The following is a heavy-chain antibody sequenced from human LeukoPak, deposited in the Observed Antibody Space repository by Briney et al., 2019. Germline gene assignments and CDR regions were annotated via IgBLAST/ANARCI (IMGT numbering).Heavy chain of an antibody. CDR1: GFTVSSNY. V-gene: IGHV3-53*01. CDR3: ARGTPWFGESDGMDV. CDR2: IYSGGST. Sequence: GGSLRLSCAASGFTVSSNYMSWVRQAPGEGLEWVSVIYSGGSTYYADSVKGRFTISRNNSKNTLYLQMNSLRAEDTAVYYCARGTPWFGESDGMDVWGQGTTVTVSS. D-gene: IGHD3-10*01. J-gene: IGHJ6*02.